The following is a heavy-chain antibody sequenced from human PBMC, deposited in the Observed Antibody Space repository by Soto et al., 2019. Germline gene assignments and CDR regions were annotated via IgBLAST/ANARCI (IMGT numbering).Heavy chain of an antibody. J-gene: IGHJ6*02. CDR3: ARDRYSYYDFWSGSLPYYYYGMDA. CDR2: IKQDGSEK. Sequence: GGSLRLSCAASGFTFSSYWMSWVRQAPGKGLEWVANIKQDGSEKYYVDSVKSRFTISRDNAKNSLYLQMNSLRAEDTAVYYCARDRYSYYDFWSGSLPYYYYGMDAWGQGTTVTAP. V-gene: IGHV3-7*01. CDR1: GFTFSSYW. D-gene: IGHD3-3*01.